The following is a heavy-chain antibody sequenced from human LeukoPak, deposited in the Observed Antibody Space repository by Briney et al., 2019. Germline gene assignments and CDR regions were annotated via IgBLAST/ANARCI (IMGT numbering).Heavy chain of an antibody. D-gene: IGHD3-22*01. CDR2: IYSGGST. J-gene: IGHJ4*02. Sequence: PGGSLRLSCAASGFTVSSNYMSWVRQAPGKGLEWGSVIYSGGSTYYADSVKGRFTISRDNSKNTLYLQMNSLRAEDTAVYYCARSPYYYDSSGYPGDWGQGTLVTVSS. CDR3: ARSPYYYDSSGYPGD. CDR1: GFTVSSNY. V-gene: IGHV3-53*01.